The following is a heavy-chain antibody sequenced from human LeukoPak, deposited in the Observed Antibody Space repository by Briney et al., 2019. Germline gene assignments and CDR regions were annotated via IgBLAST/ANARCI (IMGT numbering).Heavy chain of an antibody. D-gene: IGHD4-23*01. Sequence: GGSLRLSCAASGFTFSSYWMHWVRQAPGKGLVWVSRIHTDGSSTSYADSVKGRFIISRDNAKNTLYLQMTSLTVEGTAVYYCARTSYGGNSPDWFDPWGQGTLVTVSS. V-gene: IGHV3-74*01. CDR1: GFTFSSYW. J-gene: IGHJ5*02. CDR3: ARTSYGGNSPDWFDP. CDR2: IHTDGSST.